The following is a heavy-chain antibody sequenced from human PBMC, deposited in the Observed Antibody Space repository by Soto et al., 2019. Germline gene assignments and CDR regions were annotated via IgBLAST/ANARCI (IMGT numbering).Heavy chain of an antibody. CDR3: GRYNSDAIDY. CDR1: GTSISSYY. D-gene: IGHD2-8*01. J-gene: IGHJ4*02. V-gene: IGHV4-59*12. Sequence: KASETLSLTCSVSGTSISSYYWSWIRQPPGKGLEWIANINYSGTTNYNPSLASRVTLSVDTSKDQFSLKMTPVTAADRAMYFCGRYNSDAIDYWGRGT. CDR2: INYSGTT.